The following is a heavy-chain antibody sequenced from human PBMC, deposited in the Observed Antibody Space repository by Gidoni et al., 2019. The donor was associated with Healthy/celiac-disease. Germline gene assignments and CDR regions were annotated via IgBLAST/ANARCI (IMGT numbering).Heavy chain of an antibody. D-gene: IGHD3-22*01. CDR2: ISSSSSYI. CDR3: ARAGYYYDSSGYYYY. J-gene: IGHJ4*02. CDR1: GFTFRSYS. V-gene: IGHV3-21*01. Sequence: EVQLVESGGGLVYPGGSLRLSCAASGFTFRSYSMNWVRQAPGKGLEWVSSISSSSSYIYYADSVKGRFTISRDNAKNSLYLQMNSLRAEDTAVYYCARAGYYYDSSGYYYYWGQGTLVTVSS.